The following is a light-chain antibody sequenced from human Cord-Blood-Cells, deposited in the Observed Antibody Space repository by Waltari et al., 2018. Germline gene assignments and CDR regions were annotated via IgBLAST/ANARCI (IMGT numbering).Light chain of an antibody. CDR3: SSYTSSSTLV. CDR2: DVS. J-gene: IGLJ2*01. V-gene: IGLV2-14*01. CDR1: SSDVGGYNY. Sequence: QSALTQPASVSGSPGQSITISCTGPSSDVGGYNYVYWYQQHPGTAPKLMIYDVSNRPSGVSNRFSGSKSGNTASLTISGLQAEDEADYYCSSYTSSSTLVFGGGTKLTVL.